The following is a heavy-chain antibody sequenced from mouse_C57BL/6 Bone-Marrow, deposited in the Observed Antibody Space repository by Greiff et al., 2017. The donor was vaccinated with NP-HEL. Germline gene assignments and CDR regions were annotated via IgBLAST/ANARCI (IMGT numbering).Heavy chain of an antibody. Sequence: EVHLVESGGGLVKPGGSLKLSCAASGFTFSDYGMHWVRQAPEKGLEWVAYISSGSSTIYYADTVKGRFTISRDNAKNTLFLQMTSLRSEDTAMYYCAREITTVVATDYYAMDYWGQGTSVTVSS. CDR1: GFTFSDYG. CDR2: ISSGSSTI. CDR3: AREITTVVATDYYAMDY. V-gene: IGHV5-17*01. D-gene: IGHD1-1*01. J-gene: IGHJ4*01.